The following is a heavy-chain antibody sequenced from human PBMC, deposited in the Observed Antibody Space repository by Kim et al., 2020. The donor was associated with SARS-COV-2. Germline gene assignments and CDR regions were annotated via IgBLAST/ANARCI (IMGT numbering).Heavy chain of an antibody. CDR2: IYYSGST. Sequence: SETLSLTCTVSGGSISSYYWSWIRQPPGKGLEWIGYIYYSGSTNYNPSLKSRVTISVDTSKNQFSLKLSSVTAADTAVYYCARGVYTEQQLVHNWFDPWGQGTLVTVSS. V-gene: IGHV4-59*01. CDR3: ARGVYTEQQLVHNWFDP. D-gene: IGHD6-13*01. J-gene: IGHJ5*02. CDR1: GGSISSYY.